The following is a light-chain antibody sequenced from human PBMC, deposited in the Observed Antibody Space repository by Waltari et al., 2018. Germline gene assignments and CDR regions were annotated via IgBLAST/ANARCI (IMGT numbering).Light chain of an antibody. Sequence: IQMTQSPSTLSASVGASVCITCRASLGILTWLAWYQQKPGKDPKLLIYKASNLQSGGPSRFSGSGFGTEITLTISSLQPDDFATYYCQQYSTHYTFGQGTKVE. CDR3: QQYSTHYT. V-gene: IGKV1-5*03. J-gene: IGKJ2*01. CDR1: LGILTW. CDR2: KAS.